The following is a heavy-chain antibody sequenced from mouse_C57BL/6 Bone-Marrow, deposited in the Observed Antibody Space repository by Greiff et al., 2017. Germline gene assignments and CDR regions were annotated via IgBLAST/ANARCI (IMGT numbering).Heavy chain of an antibody. V-gene: IGHV1-76*01. Sequence: QLQQSGAELVRPGASVKLSCKASGYTFTDYYINWVKQRPGQGLEWIARIYPGSGNTYYNEKFKGKATLTAEKSSSTAYMQLSSLTSEDSAVYFCAREENYAMDYWGQGTSVTVSS. CDR2: IYPGSGNT. CDR3: AREENYAMDY. J-gene: IGHJ4*01. CDR1: GYTFTDYY.